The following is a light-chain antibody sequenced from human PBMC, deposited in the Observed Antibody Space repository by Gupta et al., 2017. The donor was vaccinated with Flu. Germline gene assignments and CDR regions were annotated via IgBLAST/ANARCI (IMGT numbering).Light chain of an antibody. CDR1: SSDVGGYKY. CDR3: SSYAGSNNLL. Sequence: PFPAIGPPGQSETTSPTGTSSDVGGYKYVSWYQQYPGKAPKLMIYEVTKRPSGVPDRFSGSKSGNTASLTVSGLQAEDEADYYCSSYAGSNNLLFGGGTKLTVL. V-gene: IGLV2-8*01. J-gene: IGLJ2*01. CDR2: EVT.